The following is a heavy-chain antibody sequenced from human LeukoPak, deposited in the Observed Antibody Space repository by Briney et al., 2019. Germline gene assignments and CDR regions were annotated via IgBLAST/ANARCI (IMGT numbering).Heavy chain of an antibody. CDR2: IHHSGSI. V-gene: IGHV4-34*01. J-gene: IGHJ3*02. CDR3: ARHRVTMDAFDI. Sequence: SETLSLTCAVSGGSIRDHYWSWIRQPPGEGLEWIAEIHHSGSIKYNPSLQSRVTISMDTSKNQFSLKLSSVTAADTAVYYCARHRVTMDAFDIWGQGTMVTVSS. D-gene: IGHD3-3*01. CDR1: GGSIRDHY.